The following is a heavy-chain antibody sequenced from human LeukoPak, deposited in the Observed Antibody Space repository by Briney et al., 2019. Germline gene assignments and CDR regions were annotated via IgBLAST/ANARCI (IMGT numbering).Heavy chain of an antibody. J-gene: IGHJ6*03. CDR1: GYTFTSYD. V-gene: IGHV1-8*01. Sequence: ASVKVSCKASGYTFTSYDINWVRQATGQGLEWMGWMNPNSGNTGYAQKFQGRVTMTRNTSISTAYMELSSLRSEDTAVYYCARTTGSRSSGWYLPVYYYYYMDVWGKGTTVTVSS. CDR2: MNPNSGNT. CDR3: ARTTGSRSSGWYLPVYYYYYMDV. D-gene: IGHD6-19*01.